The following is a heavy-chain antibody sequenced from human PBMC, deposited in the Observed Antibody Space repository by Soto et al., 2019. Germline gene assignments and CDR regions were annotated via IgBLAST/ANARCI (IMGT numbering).Heavy chain of an antibody. CDR1: GFTFSNYW. J-gene: IGHJ6*03. D-gene: IGHD2-15*01. CDR2: INSDGSVS. Sequence: EVQLVESGGGLVQPGGSLRLSCVASGFTFSNYWMYWVCQAPGKGPVWVSRINSDGSVSSYADYVKGRLTISRDNVKNTLYLQKDSLRAEDTAVYYCARGDCVGGTCYSLAGSFYYYMDVWGKGTRVTVFS. V-gene: IGHV3-74*01. CDR3: ARGDCVGGTCYSLAGSFYYYMDV.